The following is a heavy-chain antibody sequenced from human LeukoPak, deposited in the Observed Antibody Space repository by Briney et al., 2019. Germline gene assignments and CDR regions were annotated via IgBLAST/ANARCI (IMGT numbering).Heavy chain of an antibody. CDR2: IYYSGST. J-gene: IGHJ5*02. CDR1: GVSISSSSYY. D-gene: IGHD6-19*01. V-gene: IGHV4-39*01. Sequence: SETLSLTCTVSGVSISSSSYYWGWLRQPPGKGLEWIGSIYYSGSTYYNPSLKSRVTISVDTSKNQFSLKLSSVTAADTAVYYCSGWYSDYNWFDPWGQGTLVTVSS. CDR3: SGWYSDYNWFDP.